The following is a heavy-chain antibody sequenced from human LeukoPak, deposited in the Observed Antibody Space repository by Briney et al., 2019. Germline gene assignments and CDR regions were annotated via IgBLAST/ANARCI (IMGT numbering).Heavy chain of an antibody. CDR3: AREMGGYSSGWAREGLDY. D-gene: IGHD6-19*01. J-gene: IGHJ4*02. CDR2: INSDGSST. V-gene: IGHV3-74*01. Sequence: GGSLRLSCAASGFTFSSYWMHWVRQAPGKGLVWVSRINSDGSSTSYADSVKGRFTISRDNAKNTLYLQMNSLRAEDTAVYYCAREMGGYSSGWAREGLDYWGQGTLVTVSS. CDR1: GFTFSSYW.